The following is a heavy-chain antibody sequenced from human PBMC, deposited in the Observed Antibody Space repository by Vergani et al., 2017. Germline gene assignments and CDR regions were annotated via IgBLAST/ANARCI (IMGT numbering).Heavy chain of an antibody. CDR2: IYCSGST. V-gene: IGHV4-39*07. J-gene: IGHJ5*02. CDR3: ARELVVAATRTPWYNWFDP. CDR1: GGSISSSSYY. D-gene: IGHD2-15*01. Sequence: QLQLQESGPGLVKPSETLSLTCTVSGGSISSSSYYWGWLRQPPGKGLEWSGSIYCSGSTYYNPSLKSRVTISVDTSKNQFSLKLSSVTAADTAVYYCARELVVAATRTPWYNWFDPWGQGTLVTVSS.